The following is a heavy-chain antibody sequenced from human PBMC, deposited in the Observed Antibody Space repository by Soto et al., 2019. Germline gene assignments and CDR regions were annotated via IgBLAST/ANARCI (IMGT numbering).Heavy chain of an antibody. V-gene: IGHV4-59*01. CDR1: GGSISGYS. D-gene: IGHD3-3*01. J-gene: IGHJ6*02. Sequence: PSETLSLTCTVSGGSISGYSWSWIRQPPGKGLEWIGSIYDNGITNYNPSLNNRVIISLDTSKNQFSLMLTSVTAGDTAVHYCARTPRTIFGVVTGVGGMDVWGQGTTVTVSS. CDR3: ARTPRTIFGVVTGVGGMDV. CDR2: IYDNGIT.